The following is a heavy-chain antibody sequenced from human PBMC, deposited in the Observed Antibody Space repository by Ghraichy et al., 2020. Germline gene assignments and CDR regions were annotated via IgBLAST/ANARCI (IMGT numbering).Heavy chain of an antibody. CDR1: GFAFSNYA. CDR3: ARELAPTATYYYAMDV. J-gene: IGHJ6*02. Sequence: GGSLRLSCAASGFAFSNYAMHWVRQAPGKGLEWVAVFSDDGRGRFYADSVKGRFTISRDNSRNTLYLQMNSLRVDDTAVYYCARELAPTATYYYAMDVWGQGTTVTVSS. CDR2: FSDDGRGR. V-gene: IGHV3-30*04. D-gene: IGHD2-2*01.